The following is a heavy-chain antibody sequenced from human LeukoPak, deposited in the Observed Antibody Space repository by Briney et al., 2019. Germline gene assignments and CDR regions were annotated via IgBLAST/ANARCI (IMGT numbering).Heavy chain of an antibody. D-gene: IGHD3-22*01. CDR3: ARVLRVWPRQIYSSGYYYPLGY. J-gene: IGHJ4*02. V-gene: IGHV1-2*02. CDR1: GYTFTGYY. Sequence: GASVKVSCKASGYTFTGYYMHWVRQAPGQGLEWMGWINPSSGGTNYAQKFQGRVTMTRDTSISTAYMELSRLRSDDTAVYYCARVLRVWPRQIYSSGYYYPLGYWGQGTLVTVSS. CDR2: INPSSGGT.